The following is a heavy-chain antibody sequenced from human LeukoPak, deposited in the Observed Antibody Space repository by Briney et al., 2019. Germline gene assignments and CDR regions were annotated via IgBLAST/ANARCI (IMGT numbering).Heavy chain of an antibody. CDR1: GGSLSGYY. Sequence: SETLSLTCAVYGGSLSGYYWSWIRQPPGKGLEWIGEINHSGSTNYNPSLKSRVTISVDTSKNQFSLKLSSVTAADTAVYYCARGLYCSGGSCYLYWGQGTLVTVSS. D-gene: IGHD2-15*01. J-gene: IGHJ4*02. CDR2: INHSGST. CDR3: ARGLYCSGGSCYLY. V-gene: IGHV4-34*01.